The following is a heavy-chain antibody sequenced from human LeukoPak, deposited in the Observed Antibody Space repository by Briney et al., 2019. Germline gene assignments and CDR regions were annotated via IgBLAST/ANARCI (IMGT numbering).Heavy chain of an antibody. J-gene: IGHJ4*02. CDR3: AQAVGSGWYYLDY. V-gene: IGHV3-23*01. CDR2: ITGSGGST. CDR1: GFTFSSYA. D-gene: IGHD6-19*01. Sequence: GGSLRLSCAASGFTFSSYALSWVGQGPGKGLEWVSAITGSGGSTLDADSVKGRFTISRDNSKNTLYLQMNSLRAEDTAVYYCAQAVGSGWYYLDYWGQGTLVTVSS.